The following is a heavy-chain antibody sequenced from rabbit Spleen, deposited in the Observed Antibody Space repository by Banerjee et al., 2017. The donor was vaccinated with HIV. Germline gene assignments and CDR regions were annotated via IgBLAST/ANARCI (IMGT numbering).Heavy chain of an antibody. CDR1: GFSFSSSYY. Sequence: QSLEESGGDLVKPGASLTLTCTASGFSFSSSYYMCWVRQAPGKGPEWIACINIANANTYFANWVNGRFTISKTSSTTVTLQMTSLTAADTATYFCARDLVVAIGWNFNLWGQGTLVTVS. CDR2: INIANANT. D-gene: IGHD3-3*01. J-gene: IGHJ4*01. V-gene: IGHV1S40*01. CDR3: ARDLVVAIGWNFNL.